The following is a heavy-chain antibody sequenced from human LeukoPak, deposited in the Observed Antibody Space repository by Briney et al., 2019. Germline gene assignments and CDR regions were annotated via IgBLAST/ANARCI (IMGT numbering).Heavy chain of an antibody. CDR1: GLTFSDYS. CDR3: AKDAAGPEY. J-gene: IGHJ4*02. D-gene: IGHD6-13*01. Sequence: GGSLRLSCAASGLTFSDYSMTWVRQAPGKGLFWVSGTSAGGGSTYYADSVKGRFSISRDNSRNTLYLQMNSLRAEDTAVYYCAKDAAGPEYWGQGTLVTVSS. V-gene: IGHV3-23*01. CDR2: TSAGGGST.